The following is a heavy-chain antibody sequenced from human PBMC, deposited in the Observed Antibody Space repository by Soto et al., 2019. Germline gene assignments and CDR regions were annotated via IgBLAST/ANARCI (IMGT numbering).Heavy chain of an antibody. CDR2: VFHSGST. J-gene: IGHJ4*02. CDR1: GYSINSGYY. CDR3: VRDFGDLHDFWSGSDY. D-gene: IGHD3-3*01. Sequence: SETLSLTCAVSGYSINSGYYWGRIRQSPVKGLEWIGSVFHSGSTYSTPSLNTRLTISVDTSKKQFSLDLNAVTAADTAVYYCVRDFGDLHDFWSGSDYWGQGITVTVSS. V-gene: IGHV4-38-2*02.